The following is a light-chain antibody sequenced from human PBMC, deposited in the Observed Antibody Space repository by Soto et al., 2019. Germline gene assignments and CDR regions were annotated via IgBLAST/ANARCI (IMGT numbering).Light chain of an antibody. CDR3: CSYADSSRIYV. CDR2: EGS. Sequence: QSALTQPASVSGSPGQSITISCTGTSSDVGSYNLVSWYQQHPGKAPKLMIYEGSKRPSGISNRFSGSKSGNAASLTISGLQAEAGAEYYCCSYADSSRIYVFGSGSQLTVL. CDR1: SSDVGSYNL. V-gene: IGLV2-23*01. J-gene: IGLJ1*01.